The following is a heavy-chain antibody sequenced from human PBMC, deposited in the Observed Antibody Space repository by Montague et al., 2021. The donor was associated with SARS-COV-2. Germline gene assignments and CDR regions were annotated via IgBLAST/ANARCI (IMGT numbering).Heavy chain of an antibody. CDR1: GFSLSTSGMC. D-gene: IGHD1-7*01. Sequence: PALVKPTQTLTPTCTFSGFSLSTSGMCVSWIRQPPGKALEWLARIDWDDDKYYSTSLKTRLTISKDTSKNQVVLTMTNMDPVDTATYYCARETGTTVSLDYWGQGTLVTVSS. CDR2: IDWDDDK. J-gene: IGHJ4*02. V-gene: IGHV2-70*11. CDR3: ARETGTTVSLDY.